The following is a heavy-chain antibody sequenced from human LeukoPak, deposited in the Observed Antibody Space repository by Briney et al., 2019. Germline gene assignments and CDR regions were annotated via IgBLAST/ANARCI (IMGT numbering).Heavy chain of an antibody. CDR3: ARDSTVVNSPEGY. CDR1: GYTFTGYY. Sequence: ASVKVSCKASGYTFTGYYMHWVRQAPGQGLEWMGWINPNSGGTNYAQKFQGRVTMTRDTSISTAYMELSRLRSDDTAVYYCARDSTVVNSPEGYWGQGTLVTVSS. J-gene: IGHJ4*02. CDR2: INPNSGGT. V-gene: IGHV1-2*02. D-gene: IGHD4-23*01.